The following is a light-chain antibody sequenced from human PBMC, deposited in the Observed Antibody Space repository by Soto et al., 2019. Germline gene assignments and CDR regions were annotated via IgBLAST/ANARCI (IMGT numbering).Light chain of an antibody. V-gene: IGKV1-5*03. CDR1: QRISSW. CDR2: KES. Sequence: DSPIIQSPSTLTRSVRDRYTITYRASQRISSWLAWYQQKPGKPPNLLFYKESSVESGVPSRFSGRGSGTDFPLTISSLPPDDFATYYRQQYKAFWTFGQGTKVDI. CDR3: QQYKAFWT. J-gene: IGKJ1*01.